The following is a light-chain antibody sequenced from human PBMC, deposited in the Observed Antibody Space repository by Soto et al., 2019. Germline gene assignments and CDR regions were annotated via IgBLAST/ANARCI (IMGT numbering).Light chain of an antibody. Sequence: IQMTQSPSSLSASVGDRVTITCWASQGIRNDLGWYQQKPGKAPKLLIYATSSLHSGVPSRFSGSGSGTDFTLTISRLEPEDFAVYYCQQYGSSRLTFGGGTKVDIK. CDR1: QGIRND. V-gene: IGKV1-17*01. CDR2: ATS. CDR3: QQYGSSRLT. J-gene: IGKJ4*01.